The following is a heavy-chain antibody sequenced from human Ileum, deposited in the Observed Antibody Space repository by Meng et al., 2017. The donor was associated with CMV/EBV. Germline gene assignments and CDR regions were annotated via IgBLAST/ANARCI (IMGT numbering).Heavy chain of an antibody. CDR3: SKRGGVAFSTEGDY. J-gene: IGHJ4*02. V-gene: IGHV1-18*01. CDR2: FSAYNDHI. Sequence: QVQLVQSGPEVKKPGASVKVSCETSVYTFITNGMTWVRQAPGQGLEGMGWFSAYNDHIDYAQRLQGRITMTTDPSTSTAYMELRSLRSDDTAVYYWSKRGGVAFSTEGDYWGQGTLVTVSS. CDR1: VYTFITNG. D-gene: IGHD2-2*01.